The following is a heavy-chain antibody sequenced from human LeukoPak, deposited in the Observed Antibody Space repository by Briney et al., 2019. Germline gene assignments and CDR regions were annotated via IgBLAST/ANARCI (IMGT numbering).Heavy chain of an antibody. D-gene: IGHD3-10*01. V-gene: IGHV1-3*01. CDR3: AREISGDYYGSGSASYGMDV. Sequence: ASVKVSCKASGYTFTSYAMQWVRQAPGQRLEWMGWINAGDGNTKYSQKFQGRVTITRDTSASTAYMELSSLRSQDTAVYYCAREISGDYYGSGSASYGMDVWGKGTTATVSS. CDR2: INAGDGNT. J-gene: IGHJ6*04. CDR1: GYTFTSYA.